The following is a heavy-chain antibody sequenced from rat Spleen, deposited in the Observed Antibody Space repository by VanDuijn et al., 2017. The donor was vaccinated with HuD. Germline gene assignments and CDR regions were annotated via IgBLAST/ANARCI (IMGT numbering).Heavy chain of an antibody. V-gene: IGHV5-27*01. Sequence: EVQLVESGGGLVQPGGSLKLSCEASGFTFSTFAMAWVRQAPKKGLEWVATITSGGSNTYYPDSVKGRFTISRDNAKSTLYLQMDSLRSEDTATYYCATVGTRVSRFAYWGQGTLVTVSS. D-gene: IGHD1-4*01. CDR2: ITSGGSNT. CDR1: GFTFSTFA. J-gene: IGHJ3*01. CDR3: ATVGTRVSRFAY.